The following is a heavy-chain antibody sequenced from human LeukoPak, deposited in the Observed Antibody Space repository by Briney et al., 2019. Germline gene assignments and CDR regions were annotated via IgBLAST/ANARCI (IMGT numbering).Heavy chain of an antibody. V-gene: IGHV4-30-2*05. Sequence: PSETLSLTCTVSGGSISSGGHSWSWIRQPPGKGLEWIGYIYHSGSGSTYYNPSLKSRVTISVDTSKNQFSLKLSSVTAADTAVYYCASFVVPAATHSLDAFDIWGQGTMVTVSS. D-gene: IGHD2-2*01. CDR2: IYHSGSGST. CDR1: GGSISSGGHS. J-gene: IGHJ3*02. CDR3: ASFVVPAATHSLDAFDI.